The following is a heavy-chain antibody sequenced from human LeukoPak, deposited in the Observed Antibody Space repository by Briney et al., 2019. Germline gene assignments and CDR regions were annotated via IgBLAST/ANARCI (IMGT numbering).Heavy chain of an antibody. V-gene: IGHV4-59*01. CDR2: VYYSGST. Sequence: KSSETLSLTCTVSGGSISSYFWSCIRQPPGKGLEWIGYVYYSGSTNYNPSLKSRVTISVDTSKKQFSLKLSSATAADTAVYYCARVLDLSKRGLDAFDIWGQGTMVTVSS. CDR3: ARVLDLSKRGLDAFDI. J-gene: IGHJ3*02. CDR1: GGSISSYF. D-gene: IGHD3-16*01.